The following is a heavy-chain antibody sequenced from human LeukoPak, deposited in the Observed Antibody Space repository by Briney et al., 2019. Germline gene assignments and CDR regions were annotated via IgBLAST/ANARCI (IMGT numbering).Heavy chain of an antibody. D-gene: IGHD2-8*01. CDR1: GYTFTDYF. CDR2: INPNSGGT. CDR3: ARGPSPSIVLMFDY. J-gene: IGHJ4*02. V-gene: IGHV1-2*02. Sequence: ASVKVSCKASGYTFTDYFIHWVRQAPGQGLEWMGWINPNSGGTIYAQRLQGSVTMTRDTSIMTAYMELSSLKSYDTAVYYCARGPSPSIVLMFDYWGQGTLVTVSS.